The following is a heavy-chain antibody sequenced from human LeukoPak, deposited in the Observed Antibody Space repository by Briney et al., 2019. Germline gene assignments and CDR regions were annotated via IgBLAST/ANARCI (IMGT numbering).Heavy chain of an antibody. CDR2: TSYSEGT. V-gene: IGHV4-31*03. D-gene: IGHD3-3*01. CDR1: GGSVSRGGYY. CDR3: ARAGQGDFWSGLRYFDY. J-gene: IGHJ4*02. Sequence: SETLSLTCTVSGGSVSRGGYYWNWIRQHPGKGLEWIGFTSYSEGTYYNPSLMSRITISVDTSKNHFSLKLSSVTAADTAVYYCARAGQGDFWSGLRYFDYWGQGTLVTVSS.